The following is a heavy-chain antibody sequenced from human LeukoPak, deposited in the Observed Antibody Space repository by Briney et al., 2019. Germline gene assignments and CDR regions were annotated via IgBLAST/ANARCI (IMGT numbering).Heavy chain of an antibody. D-gene: IGHD4-11*01. V-gene: IGHV3-74*01. CDR3: ARVGDTTGGDAFGI. CDR1: GITFNNYW. J-gene: IGHJ3*02. CDR2: INTDGSST. Sequence: PGGSLRLSCAASGITFNNYWMHWVRQAPGKGLVWVSRINTDGSSTSYADSVKGRFTISRDNAENTLFLQMNSLRAEDTAVYYCARVGDTTGGDAFGIWGQGTMVTVSS.